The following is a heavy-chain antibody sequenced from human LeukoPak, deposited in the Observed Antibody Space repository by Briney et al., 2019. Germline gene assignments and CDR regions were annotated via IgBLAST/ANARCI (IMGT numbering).Heavy chain of an antibody. J-gene: IGHJ4*02. CDR3: ARDQYDTWSRRGNFDS. CDR2: IKLDGSEK. V-gene: IGHV3-7*03. D-gene: IGHD3-3*01. CDR1: GFTFGKYW. Sequence: GGSLRLSCVASGFTFGKYWMSWVRQAPGKGLEWVANIKLDGSEKNYVDSVKGRFTISRDDTKNSLYLQMNSLRAEDTAVFYCARDQYDTWSRRGNFDSWGQGTLVTVSS.